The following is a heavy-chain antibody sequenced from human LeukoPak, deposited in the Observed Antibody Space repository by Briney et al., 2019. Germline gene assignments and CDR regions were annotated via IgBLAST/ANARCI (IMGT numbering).Heavy chain of an antibody. Sequence: GGSLRLSCAASGFTFSSYTMNWVRQAPGKGLEWVSSISGSSRHKYYADSVKGRFTISRDNAKNSLYLQMNSLRAEDTAVYYCARTANSAAGYYIDYWGQGTLVTVSS. D-gene: IGHD6-13*01. CDR1: GFTFSSYT. J-gene: IGHJ4*02. V-gene: IGHV3-21*01. CDR3: ARTANSAAGYYIDY. CDR2: ISGSSRHK.